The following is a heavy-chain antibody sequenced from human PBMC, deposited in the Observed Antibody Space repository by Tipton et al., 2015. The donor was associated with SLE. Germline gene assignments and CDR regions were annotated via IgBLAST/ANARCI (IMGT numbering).Heavy chain of an antibody. CDR1: GGSISSYY. CDR2: IYYSGST. Sequence: TLSLTCTVSGGSISSYYWSWIRQPPGKGLEWIGYIYYSGSTNYNPSLKSRVTISVDTSKNQFSLKLSSVTAADTAVYYCARALSYSSSSGFDYWGQGTLVTVSS. CDR3: ARALSYSSSSGFDY. J-gene: IGHJ4*02. V-gene: IGHV4-59*01. D-gene: IGHD6-6*01.